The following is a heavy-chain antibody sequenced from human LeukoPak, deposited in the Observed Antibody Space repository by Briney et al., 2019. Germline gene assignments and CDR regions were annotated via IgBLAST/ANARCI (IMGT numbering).Heavy chain of an antibody. V-gene: IGHV3-23*01. D-gene: IGHD6-13*01. CDR3: ARKGQGSNWAAEYFQN. CDR1: GFTFSSYA. CDR2: ISGSGGTGT. J-gene: IGHJ1*01. Sequence: GGSLRLSCAASGFTFSSYAMSWVRQAPGKGLEWVSAISGSGGTGTYYADSVKGRFTISRDNSKNTLYLRMNSLRAEDTAVYYCARKGQGSNWAAEYFQNWGQGTLVTVSS.